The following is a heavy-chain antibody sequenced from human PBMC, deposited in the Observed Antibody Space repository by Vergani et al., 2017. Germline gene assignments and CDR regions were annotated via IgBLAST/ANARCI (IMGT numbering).Heavy chain of an antibody. D-gene: IGHD6-13*01. V-gene: IGHV1-69*04. CDR3: ASDYSSSWYYAFDI. Sequence: QVQLVQSGAEVKKPGSSVKVSCKASGGTFSSYAISWVRQAPGQGLEWMGRIIPILGIANYAQKFQGRVTITADKSTSTAYMELSSLRSEDTAVYYCASDYSSSWYYAFDIWGQGTMVTVSS. CDR1: GGTFSSYA. J-gene: IGHJ3*02. CDR2: IIPILGIA.